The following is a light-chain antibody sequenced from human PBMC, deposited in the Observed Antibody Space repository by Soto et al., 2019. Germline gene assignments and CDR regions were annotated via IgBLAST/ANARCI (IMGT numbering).Light chain of an antibody. CDR3: MQVLQTPYT. CDR1: QSLLHSDGKTY. CDR2: LGS. J-gene: IGKJ2*01. V-gene: IGKV2-28*01. Sequence: DIVMTQSPLSLPVTPGEPASISCRSSQSLLHSDGKTYFDWYLQKPGQSPQLLIYLGSNRASGVPDRFSGSGSGSDFTLKISRVEAVDVGVYYCMQVLQTPYTFGQGTKLEIK.